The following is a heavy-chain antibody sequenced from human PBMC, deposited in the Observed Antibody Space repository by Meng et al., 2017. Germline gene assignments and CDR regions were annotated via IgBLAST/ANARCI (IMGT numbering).Heavy chain of an antibody. Sequence: GAGGMEPLGGSVKISCKASGYTFNNYDMHLVRQASGTSLEWIGWINAGNGDTKFSQKFQGRVSISRDTSASTAYMELRSLRFEDTAVYYCATTLNYDFWSGFYYWGQGTLVTVSS. V-gene: IGHV1-3*01. J-gene: IGHJ4*02. CDR1: GYTFNNYD. CDR2: INAGNGDT. D-gene: IGHD3-3*01. CDR3: ATTLNYDFWSGFYY.